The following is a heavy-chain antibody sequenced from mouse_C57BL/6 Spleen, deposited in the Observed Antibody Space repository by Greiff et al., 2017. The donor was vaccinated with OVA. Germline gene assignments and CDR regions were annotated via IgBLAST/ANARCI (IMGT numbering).Heavy chain of an antibody. CDR3: ARETTRYFDV. V-gene: IGHV5-17*01. CDR2: ISSGSSTI. D-gene: IGHD2-13*01. J-gene: IGHJ1*03. CDR1: GFTFSDYG. Sequence: DVKLQESGGGLVKPGGSLKLSCAASGFTFSDYGMHWVRQAPEKGLEWVAYISSGSSTIYYADTVKGRFTISRDNAKNTLFLQMTSLRSEGTAMYYCARETTRYFDVWGTGTTVTVSS.